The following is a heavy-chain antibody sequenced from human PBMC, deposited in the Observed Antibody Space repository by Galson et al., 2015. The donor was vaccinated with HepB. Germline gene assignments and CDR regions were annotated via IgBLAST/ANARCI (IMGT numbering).Heavy chain of an antibody. D-gene: IGHD6-13*01. Sequence: SLRLSCAASGFTFSDYYMSWIRQAPGRGLEWVSYIRNSASTIYYADSVKGRFTISRDNAENSLYLQMSSLRAEDTAVYYCARAYSRRYGMDVWGQGTTVTVSS. J-gene: IGHJ6*02. V-gene: IGHV3-11*01. CDR2: IRNSASTI. CDR3: ARAYSRRYGMDV. CDR1: GFTFSDYY.